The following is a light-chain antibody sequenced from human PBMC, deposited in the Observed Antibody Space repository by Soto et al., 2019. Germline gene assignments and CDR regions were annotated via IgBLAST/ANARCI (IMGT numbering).Light chain of an antibody. CDR2: AAY. Sequence: EIVMTQSPATLSLSPGERATLSCRASQSVSSNVAWYQQKPGQAPRLLIYAAYRRATGIQDRFSGSGSGTDFTLTISRLEPEDFAVYYCQQYGSSPWTFGQGTKVDIK. CDR3: QQYGSSPWT. CDR1: QSVSSN. V-gene: IGKV3-20*01. J-gene: IGKJ1*01.